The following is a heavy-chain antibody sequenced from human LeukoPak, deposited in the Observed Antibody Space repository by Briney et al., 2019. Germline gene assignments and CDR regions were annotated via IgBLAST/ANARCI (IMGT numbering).Heavy chain of an antibody. CDR2: IYPGDSDT. V-gene: IGHV5-51*01. CDR3: ARRGGSYRWGYYYGMDV. D-gene: IGHD1-26*01. CDR1: GYSFTNYW. Sequence: GESLKISCKGSGYSFTNYWIAWVRQMPGKGLEWMGIIYPGDSDTRYSPSFQGQVTISADKSISTAYLQWSSLKASDTAIYYCARRGGSYRWGYYYGMDVWGQGTTVTVSS. J-gene: IGHJ6*02.